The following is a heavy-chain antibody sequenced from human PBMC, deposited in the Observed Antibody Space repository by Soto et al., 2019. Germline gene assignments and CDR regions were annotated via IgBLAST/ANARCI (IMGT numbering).Heavy chain of an antibody. CDR1: GYTFIGYF. CDR2: INPKSGGT. V-gene: IGHV1-2*02. J-gene: IGHJ4*02. CDR3: ARDLRSGYDTHFDY. D-gene: IGHD5-12*01. Sequence: QVQLVQSGAEVKKPGASVKVSCKTSGYTFIGYFMHWVRQAPGQGLEWMGWINPKSGGTNYAQKFQGRVNMTRNPSLSTAYLDLSRLRPDDTSVYYCARDLRSGYDTHFDYWGQGTLVTVSS.